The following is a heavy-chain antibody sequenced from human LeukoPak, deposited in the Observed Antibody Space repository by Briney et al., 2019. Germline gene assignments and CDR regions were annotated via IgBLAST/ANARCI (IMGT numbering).Heavy chain of an antibody. CDR1: GRTFSSYA. CDR2: IIPILTTA. V-gene: IGHV1-69*05. Sequence: ASVKVSCKASGRTFSSYAISWVRQAPGQGLEWMGGIIPILTTADYAQKFQGRVTITTDESTSTAYMELSSLRSEDTAVYYCARDTHSSGWYGWFDPWGQGTPVTVSS. D-gene: IGHD6-19*01. J-gene: IGHJ5*02. CDR3: ARDTHSSGWYGWFDP.